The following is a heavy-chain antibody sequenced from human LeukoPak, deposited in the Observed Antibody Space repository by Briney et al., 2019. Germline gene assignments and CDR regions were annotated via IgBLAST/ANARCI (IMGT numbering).Heavy chain of an antibody. D-gene: IGHD6-19*01. CDR3: ARQPTYSSGWADY. V-gene: IGHV5-51*01. CDR1: GYSFTSYW. CDR2: IYPGDSDT. J-gene: IGHJ4*02. Sequence: GESLRISCKGSGYSFTSYWIGWVRQLPGKGLEWMGIIYPGDSDTRYSPSFQGQVTISADKSISTAYLQWSSLKASDTAMYYCARQPTYSSGWADYWGQGTLVTVSS.